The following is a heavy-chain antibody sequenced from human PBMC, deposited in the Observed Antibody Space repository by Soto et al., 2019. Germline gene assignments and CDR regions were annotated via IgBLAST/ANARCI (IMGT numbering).Heavy chain of an antibody. CDR2: IYWDDDK. D-gene: IGHD2-21*01. V-gene: IGHV2-5*02. CDR1: GFSLSASGVG. CDR3: AHRHYSGAGFDY. Sequence: QITLKESGPTLVKPTQTLTLTCTFSGFSLSASGVGVGWIRQPPGKALEWLALIYWDDDKRYSPSLKNRVTITKDTSKNQVVLTMSNMDPVDTATYYCAHRHYSGAGFDYWGQGTLVTVSS. J-gene: IGHJ4*02.